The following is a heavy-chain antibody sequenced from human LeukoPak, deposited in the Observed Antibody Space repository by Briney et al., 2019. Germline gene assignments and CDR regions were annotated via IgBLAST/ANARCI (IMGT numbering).Heavy chain of an antibody. J-gene: IGHJ6*02. V-gene: IGHV3-21*01. CDR3: ARAQAGSGWYYYYYGMDV. Sequence: GGSLRLSCAASGFTFSSYSMNWVRQAPGKGLEWVSPISSSSSYIYYADSVKGRFTISRDNAKNSLYLQMNSLRAEDTAVYYCARAQAGSGWYYYYYGMDVWGQGTTVTVSS. D-gene: IGHD6-19*01. CDR2: ISSSSSYI. CDR1: GFTFSSYS.